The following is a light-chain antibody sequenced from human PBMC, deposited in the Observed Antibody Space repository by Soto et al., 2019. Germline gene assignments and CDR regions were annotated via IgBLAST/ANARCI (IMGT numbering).Light chain of an antibody. CDR3: QQYDNWPWT. CDR2: GTS. CDR1: QSLSSS. V-gene: IGKV3-15*01. Sequence: KLLTQSPGTLSLSPGERATLFCRASQSLSSSLAWYHQKSGQAPRRIIYGTSRRSTGVPVRFSGSGSGTDFTVTISSLASEDFGVYVCQQYDNWPWTFGQGTKVEMK. J-gene: IGKJ1*01.